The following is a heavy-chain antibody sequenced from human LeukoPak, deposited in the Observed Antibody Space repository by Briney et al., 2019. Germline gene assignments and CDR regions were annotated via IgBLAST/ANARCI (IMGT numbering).Heavy chain of an antibody. CDR3: AVAGTMKVYFQH. J-gene: IGHJ1*01. D-gene: IGHD6-19*01. CDR2: IWYDGSNK. CDR1: GFTFSSYG. Sequence: GGSLRLSCAGSGFTFSSYGMHWVRQAPGKGLEWVPVIWYDGSNKYYADSVKGRFTISRDNSKNTLHLKMNSLRAEDTAVYYCAVAGTMKVYFQHWGQGTLVTVSS. V-gene: IGHV3-33*01.